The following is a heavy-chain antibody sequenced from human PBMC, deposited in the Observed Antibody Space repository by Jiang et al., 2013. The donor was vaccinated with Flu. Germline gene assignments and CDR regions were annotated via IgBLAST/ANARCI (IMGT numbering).Heavy chain of an antibody. CDR3: ARGGSRHCRGGSCFPAYYGLDV. CDR1: EFTLSAYA. CDR2: SSGTGGTK. J-gene: IGHJ6*04. Sequence: QLLESGGAVVQPGGSLRLSCVASEFTLSAYAMSWVRQAPGKGLEWVSSSSGTGGTKNYADSVKGRFTISRDNSKNTLYLQMDSLRAEDTAVYYCARGGSRHCRGGSCFPAYYGLDVWGKGTTVIVSS. D-gene: IGHD2-15*01. V-gene: IGHV3-23*01.